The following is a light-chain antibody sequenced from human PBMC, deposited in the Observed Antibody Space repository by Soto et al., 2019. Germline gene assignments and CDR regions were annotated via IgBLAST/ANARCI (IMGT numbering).Light chain of an antibody. J-gene: IGKJ3*01. CDR1: QSVLYSSNNKNY. CDR3: QQYYSLPFT. V-gene: IGKV4-1*01. Sequence: DIVMTQSADSLAVSLGERATINCKSSQSVLYSSNNKNYLAWYQQKPGQPPKLLIYWASTRESGVPDRFSGSGSGTDFTLTISSLQAEDVAVYYCQQYYSLPFTFGPGTKLDIK. CDR2: WAS.